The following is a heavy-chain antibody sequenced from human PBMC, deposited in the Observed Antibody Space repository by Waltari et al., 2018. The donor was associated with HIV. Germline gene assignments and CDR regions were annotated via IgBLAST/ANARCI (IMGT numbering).Heavy chain of an antibody. CDR3: ARHIGYNYYDAFDI. CDR1: GYSFSTYW. J-gene: IGHJ3*02. V-gene: IGHV5-51*01. Sequence: EVQLVQSGAEVKKPEESLKISCKGSGYSFSTYWIGWVRQMPGKGLEWMGIIYPGDSDIRYSPSFQGQVTISADKSISTAYLQWSSVKASDTALYYCARHIGYNYYDAFDIWGQGTMVTVSS. D-gene: IGHD5-18*01. CDR2: IYPGDSDI.